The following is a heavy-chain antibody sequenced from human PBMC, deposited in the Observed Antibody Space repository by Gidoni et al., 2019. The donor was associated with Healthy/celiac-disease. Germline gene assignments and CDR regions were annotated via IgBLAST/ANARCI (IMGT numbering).Heavy chain of an antibody. CDR3: ASASYCSSTSCYSAEYFQH. D-gene: IGHD2-2*02. CDR1: GGTFSSYA. CDR2: IIPILGIA. V-gene: IGHV1-69*09. J-gene: IGHJ1*01. Sequence: QVQLVQSGAEVKKPGSSVKVSCKASGGTFSSYAISWVRQAPGQGLEWMGRIIPILGIANYAQKFQGRVTITADKSTSTAYMELSSLRSEDTAVYYCASASYCSSTSCYSAEYFQHWGQGTLVTVSS.